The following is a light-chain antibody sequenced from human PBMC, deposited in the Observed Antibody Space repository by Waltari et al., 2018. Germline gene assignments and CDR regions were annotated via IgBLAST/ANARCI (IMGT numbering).Light chain of an antibody. J-gene: IGKJ1*01. CDR3: QQRSNWWT. CDR2: DAS. CDR1: QSISTY. Sequence: DILFTQSLDTLSLSPGESATLSCKTSQSISTYLAWYQQRAGQAPRLLIYDASNRATGIPARFSGSGSGTDFTLTSSSLEPEDFVVYYCQQRSNWWTFGQGTKVEIK. V-gene: IGKV3-11*01.